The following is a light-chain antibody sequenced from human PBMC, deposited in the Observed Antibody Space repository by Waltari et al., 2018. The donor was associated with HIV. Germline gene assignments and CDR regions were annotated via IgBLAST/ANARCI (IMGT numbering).Light chain of an antibody. Sequence: QSVLTQPPSVSAAPGQRVTICSSVGPANIGNSYVTWYQQLPGTAPKLLIYENNKRPSGIPDRFSGSKSGTSATLGITGLQTGDEADYYCATWDSNLSAWVFGGGTKLTVL. J-gene: IGLJ3*02. V-gene: IGLV1-51*02. CDR2: ENN. CDR3: ATWDSNLSAWV. CDR1: PANIGNSY.